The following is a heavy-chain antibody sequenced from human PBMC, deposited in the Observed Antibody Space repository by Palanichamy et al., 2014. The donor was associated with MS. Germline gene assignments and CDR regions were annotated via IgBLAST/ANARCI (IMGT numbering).Heavy chain of an antibody. D-gene: IGHD3-16*01. V-gene: IGHV3-21*01. CDR2: IGSTGSNI. CDR3: ARDQITDSTSAYYFGH. J-gene: IGHJ4*01. CDR1: GFTFSTYT. Sequence: VQLVESGGGVVQPGRSLRLSCAASGFTFSTYTMNWVRQAPGKGLEWVSSIGSTGSNIYYAESVKDRFTISRDNAKNSLYLQMTSLRAEDTAVYYCARDQITDSTSAYYFGHWGHGTLVTVSS.